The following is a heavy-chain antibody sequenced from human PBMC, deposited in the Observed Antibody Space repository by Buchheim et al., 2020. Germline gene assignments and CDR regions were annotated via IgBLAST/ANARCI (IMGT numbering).Heavy chain of an antibody. V-gene: IGHV4-59*01. J-gene: IGHJ5*02. D-gene: IGHD6-13*01. CDR3: ARDRGYSFNWFDP. Sequence: QVQLQESGPGLVKPSETLSLTCIVSGGSISSYYWSWIRQPPGKGLEWIGYIYYSGSTNYNPSLKSRVTISVDTSKNQFSLKLSSVTAADTAVYYCARDRGYSFNWFDPWGQGTL. CDR1: GGSISSYY. CDR2: IYYSGST.